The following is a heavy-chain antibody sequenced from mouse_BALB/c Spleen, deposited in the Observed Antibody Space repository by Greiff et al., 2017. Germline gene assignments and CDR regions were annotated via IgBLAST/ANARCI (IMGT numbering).Heavy chain of an antibody. CDR3: ATSGFPRGFAY. Sequence: EVKVVESGGGLVKPGGSLKLSCAASGFTFSDYYMYWVRQTPEKRLEWVATISDGGSYTYYPDSVKGRFTISRDNAKNNLYLQMSSLKSEDTAMYYCATSGFPRGFAYWGQGTLVTVSA. J-gene: IGHJ3*01. CDR1: GFTFSDYY. CDR2: ISDGGSYT. V-gene: IGHV5-4*02.